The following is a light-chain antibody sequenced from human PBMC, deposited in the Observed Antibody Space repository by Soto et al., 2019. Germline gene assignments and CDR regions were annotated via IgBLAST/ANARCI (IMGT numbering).Light chain of an antibody. V-gene: IGKV3-20*01. J-gene: IGKJ1*01. CDR2: EAS. CDR1: QSVSSSS. Sequence: ETVLTQSPCTLSLSPGERATLSCRASQSVSSSSLAWYQQNPGQAPRLLIYEASSRATGIPDRFSGSGSGTDFTLTISRLEPEDFAVYYCQQYRKFGQGTKVDIK. CDR3: QQYRK.